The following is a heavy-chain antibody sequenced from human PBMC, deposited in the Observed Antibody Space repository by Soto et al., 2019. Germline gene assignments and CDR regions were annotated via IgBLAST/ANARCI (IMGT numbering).Heavy chain of an antibody. CDR2: ISAYNGNT. V-gene: IGHV1-18*01. CDR1: GYTFTSYG. D-gene: IGHD2-15*01. Sequence: QVQLVQSGAEVKKPGASVKVSCKASGYTFTSYGISWVRQAPGQGLEWMGWISAYNGNTNYAQKLQGRGTMTTDTSTSTAYMELRSLRSDDTAVYYCARDYPYCSGGSCYRDDAFDIWGQGTMVTVSS. CDR3: ARDYPYCSGGSCYRDDAFDI. J-gene: IGHJ3*02.